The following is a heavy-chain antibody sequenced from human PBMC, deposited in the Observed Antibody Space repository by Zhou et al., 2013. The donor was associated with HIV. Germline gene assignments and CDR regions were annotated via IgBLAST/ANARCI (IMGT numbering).Heavy chain of an antibody. V-gene: IGHV1-69*18. Sequence: QVYLVQSGAEVKKPGSSVRVSCRASGDRFGTYAMNWVRQAPGQGLEWMGRLIPLSGVLNSAPKFQGRLSLTADVSTSTAYMELTSLTSEDTAVYYCARPYGSDNYYNLGFDYWGQGSLITVSS. CDR1: GDRFGTYA. CDR3: ARPYGSDNYYNLGFDY. CDR2: LIPLSGVL. D-gene: IGHD3-10*01. J-gene: IGHJ4*02.